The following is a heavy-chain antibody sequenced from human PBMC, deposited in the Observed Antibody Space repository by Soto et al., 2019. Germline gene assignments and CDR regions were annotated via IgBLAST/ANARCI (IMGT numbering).Heavy chain of an antibody. CDR2: IFLNDEK. Sequence: SGPTLVNPTETLTLTCTVSGFSLSNARMGVTWIRQPPGKALEWLAHIFLNDEKSYSTSLKRRLTISKATSKSQVVLTMTNMDPVDTATYYCARHGRGVGARPLDYWGQGTLVTVSS. CDR3: ARHGRGVGARPLDY. J-gene: IGHJ4*02. V-gene: IGHV2-26*01. CDR1: GFSLSNARMG. D-gene: IGHD1-26*01.